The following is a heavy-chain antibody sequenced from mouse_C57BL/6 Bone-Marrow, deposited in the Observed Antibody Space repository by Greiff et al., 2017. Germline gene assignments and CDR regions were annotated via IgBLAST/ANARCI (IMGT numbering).Heavy chain of an antibody. D-gene: IGHD1-1*01. CDR3: SRVRTVVSDY. V-gene: IGHV1-81*01. CDR2: IYPRSGNT. Sequence: VKLVESGAELARPGASVKLSCTASGYTFTSYGISWVKQRTGQGLEWIGEIYPRSGNTYYNEKFKGKATLTADKSSSTAYMELRSLTSEDSAVYFCSRVRTVVSDYWGQGTTLTVSS. CDR1: GYTFTSYG. J-gene: IGHJ2*01.